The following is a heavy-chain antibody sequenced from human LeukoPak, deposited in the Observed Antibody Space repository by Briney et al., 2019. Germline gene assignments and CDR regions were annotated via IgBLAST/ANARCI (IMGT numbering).Heavy chain of an antibody. V-gene: IGHV5-51*01. J-gene: IGHJ3*02. Sequence: GESLRISCKGSGHTFTYSWIAWVRQMSGKGLEWMGVIYPGDSDTRYSPSFQGQITISADKSLTTAYLQWSSLKASDTAMYYCARSYYDSSGYYSLGVLDIWGQGTVVTVSS. CDR2: IYPGDSDT. CDR3: ARSYYDSSGYYSLGVLDI. D-gene: IGHD3-22*01. CDR1: GHTFTYSW.